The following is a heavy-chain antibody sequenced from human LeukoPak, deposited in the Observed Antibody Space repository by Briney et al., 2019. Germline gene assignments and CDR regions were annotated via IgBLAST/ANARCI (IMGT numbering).Heavy chain of an antibody. V-gene: IGHV6-1*01. J-gene: IGHJ4*02. CDR1: GDSVSSNCAA. D-gene: IGHD2-8*02. Sequence: QTLSLTCAISGDSVSSNCAAWNWIRQSPSRGLEWLGRTYHGSKWYNDYAVSVKSRITINPDTSKHQCALQLNSWTPDETAVYSCTTDPWSYYFDYSGQGTLFTASS. CDR3: TTDPWSYYFDY. CDR2: TYHGSKWYN.